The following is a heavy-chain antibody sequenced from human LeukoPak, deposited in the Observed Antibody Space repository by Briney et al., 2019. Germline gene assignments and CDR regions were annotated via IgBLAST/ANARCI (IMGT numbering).Heavy chain of an antibody. CDR2: IYYSGST. CDR3: ASLGIGDY. Sequence: SETLSLTCAVYGGSFSGYYWSWIRQPPGKGLEWIGSIYYSGSTYYNPSLKSRVTISVDTSKNQFSLKLSSVTAADTAVYYCASLGIGDYWGQGTLVTVSS. J-gene: IGHJ4*02. CDR1: GGSFSGYY. D-gene: IGHD7-27*01. V-gene: IGHV4-34*01.